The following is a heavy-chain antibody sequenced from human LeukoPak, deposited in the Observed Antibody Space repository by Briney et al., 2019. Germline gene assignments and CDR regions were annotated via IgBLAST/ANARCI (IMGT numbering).Heavy chain of an antibody. CDR1: GFTFSNYA. J-gene: IGHJ6*03. CDR3: AKGESSGHYYYFYYMDV. Sequence: GGSLRLSCVASGFTFSNYAMSWVRQAPGKGLEWVSTISGNGGSTYYADFVKGQFTISRDNSKNTLYLQMISLRADDTAIYFCAKGESSGHYYYFYYMDVWGKGTTVTVSS. D-gene: IGHD3-22*01. CDR2: ISGNGGST. V-gene: IGHV3-23*01.